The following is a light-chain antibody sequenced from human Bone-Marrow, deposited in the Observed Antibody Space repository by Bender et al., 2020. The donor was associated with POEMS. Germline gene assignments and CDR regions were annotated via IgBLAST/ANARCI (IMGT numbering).Light chain of an antibody. CDR2: EDD. CDR3: QSSDGTTVV. J-gene: IGLJ2*01. V-gene: IGLV6-57*04. CDR1: SGYIASRY. Sequence: NFMLTQPPSVSESPGKTVTISCTRDSGYIASRYVQWFRQRPGSGPTTVIYEDDQRPSGVPDRFSGSIDSSSNSASLTISGLQTEDEADYYCQSSDGTTVVFGGGTKLNVL.